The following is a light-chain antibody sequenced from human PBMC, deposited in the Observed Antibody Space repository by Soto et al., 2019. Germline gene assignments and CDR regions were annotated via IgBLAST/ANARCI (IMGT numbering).Light chain of an antibody. Sequence: EIVMTQSPATLSVSPGERDTLSCRASQSVSSNLAWYQQKPGQAPRLLIYGASTRATGIPARFSGSGSGTDFTLTISSLEPEDFAVYYCQQRSNWPVTFGQGTRLEIK. CDR1: QSVSSN. V-gene: IGKV3-11*01. CDR2: GAS. J-gene: IGKJ5*01. CDR3: QQRSNWPVT.